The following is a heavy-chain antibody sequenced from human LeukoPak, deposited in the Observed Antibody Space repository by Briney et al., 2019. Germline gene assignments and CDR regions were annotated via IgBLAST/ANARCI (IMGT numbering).Heavy chain of an antibody. Sequence: SQTLSLTCTVSGGSISSGSYYWSWIRQPAGKGLEWIGRIYTSGSTNYNPSLKSRVTISVDTSKNQFSLKLSSVTAADTAVYYCARGGNRWYFDLWGRGTLVTVSP. V-gene: IGHV4-61*02. CDR3: ARGGNRWYFDL. J-gene: IGHJ2*01. CDR1: GGSISSGSYY. CDR2: IYTSGST. D-gene: IGHD1-14*01.